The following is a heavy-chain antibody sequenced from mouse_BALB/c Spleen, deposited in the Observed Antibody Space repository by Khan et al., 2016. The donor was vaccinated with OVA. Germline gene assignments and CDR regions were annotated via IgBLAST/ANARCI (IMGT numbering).Heavy chain of an antibody. CDR2: LNPSNGGT. Sequence: QVQLQQSGAELVKPGASVKLSCKASGYTFPSYYMYWLKQRPGQGLEWIGELNPSNGGTNFNEKFKSKATLTVDKSSRTAYMQLSSLTSEDSAVYYCTRRGTARATLWFAYWGQGTLVTVSA. CDR1: GYTFPSYY. CDR3: TRRGTARATLWFAY. D-gene: IGHD3-2*01. J-gene: IGHJ3*01. V-gene: IGHV1S81*02.